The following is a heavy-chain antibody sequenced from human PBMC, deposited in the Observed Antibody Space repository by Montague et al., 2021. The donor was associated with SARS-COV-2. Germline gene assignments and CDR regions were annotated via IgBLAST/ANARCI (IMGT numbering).Heavy chain of an antibody. CDR1: GDSVSSNSAA. Sequence: CAISGDSVSSNSAAWNWIRQSPSRGLEWLGRTYYRSKWYRDYALSVRSRLTVNPDTSENQFSLQLNSVTPDDTAVYYCARAGYWGGTTWFYFDSWGPGTLVTVSS. CDR3: ARAGYWGGTTWFYFDS. CDR2: TYYRSKWYR. D-gene: IGHD7-27*01. V-gene: IGHV6-1*01. J-gene: IGHJ4*02.